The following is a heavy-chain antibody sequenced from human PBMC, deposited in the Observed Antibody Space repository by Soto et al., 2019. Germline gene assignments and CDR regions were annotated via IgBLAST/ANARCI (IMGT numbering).Heavy chain of an antibody. Sequence: GGSLRLSCAASGFTFSSYAMSWVRQAPGKGLEWVSAISGSGGSTYYADSVKGRFTISRDNSKNTLYLQMNSLRAEDTAVYYCASHVLLWFGELNQLDYWGQGTLVTVSS. V-gene: IGHV3-23*01. CDR3: ASHVLLWFGELNQLDY. CDR1: GFTFSSYA. CDR2: ISGSGGST. J-gene: IGHJ4*02. D-gene: IGHD3-10*01.